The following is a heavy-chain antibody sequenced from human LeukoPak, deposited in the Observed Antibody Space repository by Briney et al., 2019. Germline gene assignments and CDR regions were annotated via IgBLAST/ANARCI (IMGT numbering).Heavy chain of an antibody. CDR3: ARGYRYPRGWFDP. Sequence: SETLSLTCGVSGGSISSYYWAWIRQAPGKGLEWIGYIYYAGSTNYNPSLKSRVTISVDTSKNQFSLKLSSVTAADTAVYYCARGYRYPRGWFDPWGQGTLVTVSS. CDR1: GGSISSYY. CDR2: IYYAGST. J-gene: IGHJ5*02. D-gene: IGHD5-18*01. V-gene: IGHV4-59*12.